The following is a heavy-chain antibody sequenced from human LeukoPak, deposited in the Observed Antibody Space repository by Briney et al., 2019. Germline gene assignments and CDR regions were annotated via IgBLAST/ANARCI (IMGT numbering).Heavy chain of an antibody. Sequence: SETLSLTCTVSGGSISSSSYSWGWIRQPPGKGLEWIGSIYYSGSTYYNPSLKSRVTISMDTSKNQFSLKLSSVTAADTAVYYCARDFRKYYYGMDVWGQGTTVTVSS. CDR2: IYYSGST. CDR3: ARDFRKYYYGMDV. J-gene: IGHJ6*02. V-gene: IGHV4-39*07. CDR1: GGSISSSSYS. D-gene: IGHD1-14*01.